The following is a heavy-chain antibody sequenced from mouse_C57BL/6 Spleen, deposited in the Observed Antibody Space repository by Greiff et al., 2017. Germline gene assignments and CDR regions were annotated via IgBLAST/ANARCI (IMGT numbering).Heavy chain of an antibody. J-gene: IGHJ2*01. Sequence: VQLQQSGAELVRPGTSVKVSCKASGYAFTDYLIEWVKQRPGKGLEWIGVINPGSGGTSYNEKFKGKATLTADKSSSTAYMQLSSLTSEDSAVELWARHYDYDYYFDDWGQGTTRTVSS. CDR2: INPGSGGT. CDR1: GYAFTDYL. CDR3: ARHYDYDYYFDD. V-gene: IGHV1-54*01. D-gene: IGHD2-4*01.